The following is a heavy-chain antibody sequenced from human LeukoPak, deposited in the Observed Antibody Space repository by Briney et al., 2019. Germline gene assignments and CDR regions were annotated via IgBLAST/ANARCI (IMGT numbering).Heavy chain of an antibody. D-gene: IGHD3-10*01. CDR1: GFTFSSYS. J-gene: IGHJ4*02. CDR3: ARVPVDTVRGVAVDY. CDR2: ISSSSSYI. V-gene: IGHV3-21*01. Sequence: GESLRLSCAASGFTFSSYSMNWVRQAPGKGLEWVSPISSSSSYIYYADSVKGRFTISRDNAKNSLYLQMNSLRAEDTAVYYCARVPVDTVRGVAVDYWGQGTLVTVSS.